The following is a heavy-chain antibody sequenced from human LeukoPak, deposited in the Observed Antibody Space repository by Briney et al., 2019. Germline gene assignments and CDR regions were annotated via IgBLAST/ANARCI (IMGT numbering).Heavy chain of an antibody. J-gene: IGHJ3*02. CDR1: GGSISSGGYY. Sequence: SETLSLTCTVSGGSISSGGYYWSWIRQPPGKGLEWIGYIYHSGSTYYNPSLKSRVTISVDRSKNQFSLKLSSVTAADTAVYYRARDPYYDSSGSPLRGFDIWGQGTMVTVSS. D-gene: IGHD3-22*01. V-gene: IGHV4-30-2*01. CDR2: IYHSGST. CDR3: ARDPYYDSSGSPLRGFDI.